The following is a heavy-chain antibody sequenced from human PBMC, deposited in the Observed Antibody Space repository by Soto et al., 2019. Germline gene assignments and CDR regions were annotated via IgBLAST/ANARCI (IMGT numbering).Heavy chain of an antibody. CDR2: ISWNSGSI. CDR1: GFTFDDYA. Sequence: VQLVESGGGLVQPGRSLRLSCAASGFTFDDYAMHWVRQAPGKGLEWVSGISWNSGSIGYADSVKGRFTISRDNAKNSLYLQMNSLRAEDTALYYCAKDLGFDPWGQGTLVTVSS. V-gene: IGHV3-9*01. J-gene: IGHJ5*02. CDR3: AKDLGFDP.